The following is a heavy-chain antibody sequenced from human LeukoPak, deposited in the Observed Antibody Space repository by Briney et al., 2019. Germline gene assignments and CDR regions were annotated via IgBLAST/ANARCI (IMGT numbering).Heavy chain of an antibody. V-gene: IGHV1-18*01. CDR3: ATDHYDSSGYYFPFDY. CDR1: GYTFTSYG. CDR2: ISAYNGNT. D-gene: IGHD3-22*01. Sequence: ASVKVSCKASGYTFTSYGISWVRQAPGQGLEWMGWISAYNGNTNYAQKLQGRVTMTTDTSTSTAYMELRSLRSDDTAVYYCATDHYDSSGYYFPFDYWGQGTLVTVSS. J-gene: IGHJ4*02.